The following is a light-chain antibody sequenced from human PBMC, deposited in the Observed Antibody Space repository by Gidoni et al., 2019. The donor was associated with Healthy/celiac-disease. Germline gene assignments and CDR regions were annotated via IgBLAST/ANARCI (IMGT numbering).Light chain of an antibody. Sequence: VMTQSPATLSVSPGERATLACRASQSVSSNFAWYQQKPGQAPRLLIYGASTRATGIPARFRGSGSGTDFTLTISSLQSEDFAVYYCQQYNNWRGTFGQXTKLEI. J-gene: IGKJ2*02. CDR3: QQYNNWRGT. V-gene: IGKV3-15*01. CDR2: GAS. CDR1: QSVSSN.